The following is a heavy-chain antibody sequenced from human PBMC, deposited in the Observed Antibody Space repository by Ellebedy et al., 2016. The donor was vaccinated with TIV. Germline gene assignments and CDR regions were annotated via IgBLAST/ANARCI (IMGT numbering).Heavy chain of an antibody. CDR2: IRQDGNEK. J-gene: IGHJ4*02. CDR3: ASCPLRNSWNTHFEN. Sequence: GGSLRLXXAASGFTFSSYWMSWVRQAPGKGLEWVANIRQDGNEKYYVDSVKGRFTISRDNAKNSLYLQMNSLRAEDTAVYYCASCPLRNSWNTHFENWGQGSLVTVSS. CDR1: GFTFSSYW. V-gene: IGHV3-7*01. D-gene: IGHD1/OR15-1a*01.